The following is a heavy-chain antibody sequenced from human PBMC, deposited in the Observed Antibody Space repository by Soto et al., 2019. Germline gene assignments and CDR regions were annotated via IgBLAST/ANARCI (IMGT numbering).Heavy chain of an antibody. CDR2: ISGSGGST. CDR3: AKDKAVRRGIRPNFDY. CDR1: GFTFSSYA. Sequence: EVQLLESGGGLVQPGGSLRLSCAASGFTFSSYAMSWVRQAPGKGLEWVSAISGSGGSTYYADSVKGRFTISRDNSKNTLYLQMNSLRAEDTAVYYCAKDKAVRRGIRPNFDYWGQGTLVTVSS. V-gene: IGHV3-23*01. D-gene: IGHD3-10*01. J-gene: IGHJ4*02.